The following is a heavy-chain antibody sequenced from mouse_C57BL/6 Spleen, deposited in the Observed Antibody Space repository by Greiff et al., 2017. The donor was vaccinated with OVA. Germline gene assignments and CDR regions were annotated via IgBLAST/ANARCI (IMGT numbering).Heavy chain of an antibody. CDR2: ISSGGSYT. V-gene: IGHV5-6*02. D-gene: IGHD1-1*01. J-gene: IGHJ3*01. CDR1: GFTFSSYG. CDR3: ARQGDYYGSSYSWFAY. Sequence: DVMLVESGGDLVKPGGSLKLSCAASGFTFSSYGMSWVRQTPDKRLEWVATISSGGSYTYYPDSVKGRFTISRDNAKNTLYLQMSSLKSEDTAMYYCARQGDYYGSSYSWFAYWGQGTLVTVSA.